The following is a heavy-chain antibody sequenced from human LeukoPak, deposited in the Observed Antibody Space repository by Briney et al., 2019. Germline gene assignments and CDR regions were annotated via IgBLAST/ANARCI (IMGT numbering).Heavy chain of an antibody. J-gene: IGHJ4*02. Sequence: GGSLRLSCAASGFTFSYYTMNWVRQAPGKGLEWVSSISSSSSYLYYADPVMGRFTISRGNAKNSLYLQMNSLRAEDTALYYCARDFYYYASGSYNGHDTVDYWGQGTLVSVSS. CDR1: GFTFSYYT. CDR2: ISSSSSYL. D-gene: IGHD3-10*01. V-gene: IGHV3-21*01. CDR3: ARDFYYYASGSYNGHDTVDY.